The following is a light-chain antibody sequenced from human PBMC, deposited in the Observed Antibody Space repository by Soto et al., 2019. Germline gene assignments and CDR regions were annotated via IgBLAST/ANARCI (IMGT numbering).Light chain of an antibody. CDR3: QQYNNWPQT. J-gene: IGKJ1*01. CDR1: QSVSSN. CDR2: GAS. V-gene: IGKV3-15*01. Sequence: EIVMTQSPATLSVSPGERATLSCRAGQSVSSNLAWYQQKPGQAPRLLIYGASTRATGIPARFSGSGSGTEFTLTISRLQSEDFAVYYCQQYNNWPQTFGRGPKVNI.